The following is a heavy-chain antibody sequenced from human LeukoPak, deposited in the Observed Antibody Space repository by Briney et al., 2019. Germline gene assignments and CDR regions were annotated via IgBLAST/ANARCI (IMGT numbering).Heavy chain of an antibody. V-gene: IGHV3-21*01. CDR2: ISSSSSYI. D-gene: IGHD4-23*01. J-gene: IGHJ4*02. Sequence: GGSLRLSCAASGFTFSSYSMNGVRQAPGKGLEWGLSISSSSSYIYYADSVKGRFTISRDNAKNSLYLQMHSLRAEDTAVYYCARDETSTVVTPHWGQGTLVTASS. CDR3: ARDETSTVVTPH. CDR1: GFTFSSYS.